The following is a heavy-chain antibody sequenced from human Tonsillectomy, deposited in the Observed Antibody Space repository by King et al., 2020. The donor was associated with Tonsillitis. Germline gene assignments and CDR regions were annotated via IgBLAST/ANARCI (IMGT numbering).Heavy chain of an antibody. CDR1: GYRFTTYW. V-gene: IGHV5-10-1*03. J-gene: IGHJ6*02. CDR2: IDPSDSYT. CDR3: ARVGGSGYDPIDYYYYGMDV. D-gene: IGHD5-12*01. Sequence: VQLVESGAEVKKPGESLRISCTGSGYRFTTYWITWVRQMPGKGLEWMGRIDPSDSYTNYSPSFQGHVTISADKSISTAYLQWSSLKASDTAMYYCARVGGSGYDPIDYYYYGMDVWGQGTTVTVSS.